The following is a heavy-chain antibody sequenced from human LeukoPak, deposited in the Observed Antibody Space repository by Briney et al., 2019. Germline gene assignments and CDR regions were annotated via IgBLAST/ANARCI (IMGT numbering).Heavy chain of an antibody. CDR1: GFTVSSNY. Sequence: PGGSLRLSCAASGFTVSSNYMTWVRQAPGKGLEWVSVIYSGGSTYYADSVQGRFTISGDNSKNTLYLQMNSLRAEDTAVYYCARVLYYYDSRGYRQFDYWGQGTLVTVSS. CDR2: IYSGGST. J-gene: IGHJ4*02. CDR3: ARVLYYYDSRGYRQFDY. V-gene: IGHV3-53*01. D-gene: IGHD3-22*01.